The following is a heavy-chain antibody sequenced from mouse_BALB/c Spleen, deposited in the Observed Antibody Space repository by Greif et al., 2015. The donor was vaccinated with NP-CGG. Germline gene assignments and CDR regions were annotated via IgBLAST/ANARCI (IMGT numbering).Heavy chain of an antibody. D-gene: IGHD4-1*01. CDR1: GYTFTDYY. V-gene: IGHV1-84*02. Sequence: QVQLQQPGPELVKPWASVKISCKASGYTFTDYYINWVNQKPGQGLEWIGWIYPGSGNTKYNENFKGKATLTVDTSSSTAYMQFSSLTSEDTAVHFCARRTGTEAMDYWGQGTSVTVSS. J-gene: IGHJ4*01. CDR2: IYPGSGNT. CDR3: ARRTGTEAMDY.